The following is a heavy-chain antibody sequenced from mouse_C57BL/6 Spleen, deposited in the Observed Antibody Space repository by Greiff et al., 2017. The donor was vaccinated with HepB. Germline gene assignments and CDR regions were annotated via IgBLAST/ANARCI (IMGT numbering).Heavy chain of an antibody. CDR3: ARHDYGSSYGYWYFDV. V-gene: IGHV5-9*01. CDR2: ISGGGGNT. J-gene: IGHJ1*03. Sequence: EVKVEESGGGLVKPGGSLKLSCAASGFTFSSYTMSWVRQTPEKRLEWVATISGGGGNTYYPDSVKGRFTISRDNAKNTLYLQISSLRSEDTALYYCARHDYGSSYGYWYFDVWGTGTTVTVSS. CDR1: GFTFSSYT. D-gene: IGHD1-1*01.